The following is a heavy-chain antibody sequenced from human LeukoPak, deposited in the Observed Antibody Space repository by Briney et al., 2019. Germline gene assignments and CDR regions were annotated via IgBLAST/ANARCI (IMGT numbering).Heavy chain of an antibody. V-gene: IGHV3-74*01. J-gene: IGHJ4*02. CDR3: AKEGRLTVAAVVVENYFDF. D-gene: IGHD3-22*01. CDR2: INSDGSST. Sequence: GGSLRLSCAASGFTFSSYWMHWVRQAPGKGLVWVSRINSDGSSTSYADSVKGRFTISRDNSKTTVSLQMNSLTTDDTAVYYCAKEGRLTVAAVVVENYFDFWGQGTPVSVSA. CDR1: GFTFSSYW.